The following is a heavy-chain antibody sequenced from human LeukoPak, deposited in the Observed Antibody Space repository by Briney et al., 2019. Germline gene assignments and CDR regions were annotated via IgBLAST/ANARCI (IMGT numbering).Heavy chain of an antibody. CDR1: GFPFSGSA. Sequence: GGSLRLSCAASGFPFSGSAMHWVRQASGKGLEWVGRIRSKANSYATAYAASVKGRFTISRDDSKNTAYLQMNSLKTEDTAVYYCTRRYSGYDDFDYWGQGTLVTVSS. D-gene: IGHD5-12*01. V-gene: IGHV3-73*01. CDR2: IRSKANSYAT. J-gene: IGHJ4*02. CDR3: TRRYSGYDDFDY.